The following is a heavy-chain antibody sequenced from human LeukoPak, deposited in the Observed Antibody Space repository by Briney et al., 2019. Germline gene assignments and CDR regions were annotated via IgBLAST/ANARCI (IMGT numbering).Heavy chain of an antibody. CDR1: GYTFTSYY. CDR3: AREISGAGTMIDY. CDR2: INPHSGGT. D-gene: IGHD6-19*01. J-gene: IGHJ4*02. Sequence: GASVKVSCKASGYTFTSYYMHWVRQAPGQGLEWMGWINPHSGGTNYAQKFQGRVTMTRDTSISTAYMEVIRLTSDDTAIYFCAREISGAGTMIDYWGQGTLVTVSS. V-gene: IGHV1-2*02.